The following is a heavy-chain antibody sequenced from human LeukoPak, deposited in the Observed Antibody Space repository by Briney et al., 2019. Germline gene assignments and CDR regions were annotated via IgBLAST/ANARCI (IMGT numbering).Heavy chain of an antibody. Sequence: TSETLSLTCTVTGGSISSSSYYWGWIRQPPGKGLEWIGSIYYSGSTYYNPSLKSRVTISVDTSKNQFSLKLSSVTAADTAVYYCARDRAYCSGGSCYGLDYWGQGTLVTVSS. CDR3: ARDRAYCSGGSCYGLDY. CDR2: IYYSGST. D-gene: IGHD2-15*01. V-gene: IGHV4-39*07. J-gene: IGHJ4*02. CDR1: GGSISSSSYY.